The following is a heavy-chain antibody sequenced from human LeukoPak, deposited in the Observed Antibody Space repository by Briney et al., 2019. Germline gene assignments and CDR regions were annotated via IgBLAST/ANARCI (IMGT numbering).Heavy chain of an antibody. V-gene: IGHV3-21*01. CDR2: ISSSSSYI. J-gene: IGHJ4*02. CDR1: VFTFSSCS. Sequence: PGGSLRLSCAGSVFTFSSCSMNWVRQAPGKGLEWVSSISSSSSYIYYADSVKGRFTISRDNAKNSLYLQMNGLRAEDTAVYYCARSAKTPLDYWGQGTLVTVSS. CDR3: ARSAKTPLDY.